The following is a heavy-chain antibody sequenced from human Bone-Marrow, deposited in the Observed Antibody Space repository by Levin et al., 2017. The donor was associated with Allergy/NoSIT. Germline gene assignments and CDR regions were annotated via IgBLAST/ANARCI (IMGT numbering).Heavy chain of an antibody. CDR1: GGSFSGYY. J-gene: IGHJ5*02. V-gene: IGHV4-34*01. Sequence: SQTLSLTCAVYGGSFSGYYWSWIRQPPGKGLEWIGEINHSGSTNYNPSLKSRVTISVDTSKNQFSLKLSSVTAADTAVYYCASMTTVTHNWFDPWGQGTLVTVSS. CDR3: ASMTTVTHNWFDP. D-gene: IGHD4-17*01. CDR2: INHSGST.